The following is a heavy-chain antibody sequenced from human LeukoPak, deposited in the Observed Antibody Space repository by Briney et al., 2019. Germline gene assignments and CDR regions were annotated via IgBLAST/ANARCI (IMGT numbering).Heavy chain of an antibody. J-gene: IGHJ5*02. V-gene: IGHV4-39*01. Sequence: PSETLSLTCTVSGGSISSTSYHWAWIRQPPGKGLEWIATVYYTGSAYYNPSLKSRVTISVDTSKSQFSLMLSSVTTADTALYYCARYASGSYYWFDPWGQGTLVTVSS. CDR2: VYYTGSA. CDR1: GGSISSTSYH. D-gene: IGHD3-10*01. CDR3: ARYASGSYYWFDP.